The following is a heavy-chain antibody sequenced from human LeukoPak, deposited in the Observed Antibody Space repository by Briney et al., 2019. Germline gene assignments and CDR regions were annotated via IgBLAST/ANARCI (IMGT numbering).Heavy chain of an antibody. J-gene: IGHJ4*02. Sequence: GGSLRLSCAASGFTFSSYAMSWVRQAPGKGLEWVSAISGSGGSTYYADSVKGRFTISRDNSKNTLYLQMNSLRAEDTAVYYCATHGGDYGGYEGQYFDYWGQGTLVTVSS. CDR3: ATHGGDYGGYEGQYFDY. CDR1: GFTFSSYA. V-gene: IGHV3-23*01. CDR2: ISGSGGST. D-gene: IGHD4-17*01.